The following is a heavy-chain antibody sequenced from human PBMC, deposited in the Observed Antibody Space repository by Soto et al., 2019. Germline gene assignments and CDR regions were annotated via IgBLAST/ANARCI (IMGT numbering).Heavy chain of an antibody. D-gene: IGHD6-13*01. Sequence: ASVKVSCKASGYTFTAYHLHWVRRAPGQGLEWMGWLNPNSGGTNLAQRFQGRVTLTRDTSVGTAYMELASLISDDTAVYYCATQGVRDSSNWNPKHYQYALDVWGQGTTVTVSS. CDR3: ATQGVRDSSNWNPKHYQYALDV. V-gene: IGHV1-2*02. CDR1: GYTFTAYH. J-gene: IGHJ6*02. CDR2: LNPNSGGT.